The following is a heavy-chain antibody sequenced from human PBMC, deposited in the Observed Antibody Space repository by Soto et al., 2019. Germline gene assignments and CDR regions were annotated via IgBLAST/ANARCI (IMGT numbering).Heavy chain of an antibody. D-gene: IGHD4-17*01. Sequence: PSETLSLTCTVSGGSISSYYWSWIRQPAGKGLEWIGRIYTSGSTNYNPSLKSRVTMSVDTSKNQFSLKLSSVTAADTAVYYCARGGGDYSDYDNWFDPWGQGTPVTVSS. CDR3: ARGGGDYSDYDNWFDP. CDR1: GGSISSYY. V-gene: IGHV4-4*07. J-gene: IGHJ5*02. CDR2: IYTSGST.